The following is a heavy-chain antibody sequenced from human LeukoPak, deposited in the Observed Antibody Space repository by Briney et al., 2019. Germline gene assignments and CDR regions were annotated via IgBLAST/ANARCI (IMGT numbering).Heavy chain of an antibody. Sequence: GGSLRLSCAASGFTFSSSWMHWVRQAPGKGLVRVSRINSDGRSTDYADSVKGRVTISRDDGKNTLYLHMNSLRDDDTAVYYCATDQRYAFDYWGQGILVTVSS. V-gene: IGHV3-74*01. J-gene: IGHJ4*02. D-gene: IGHD3-9*01. CDR1: GFTFSSSW. CDR3: ATDQRYAFDY. CDR2: INSDGRST.